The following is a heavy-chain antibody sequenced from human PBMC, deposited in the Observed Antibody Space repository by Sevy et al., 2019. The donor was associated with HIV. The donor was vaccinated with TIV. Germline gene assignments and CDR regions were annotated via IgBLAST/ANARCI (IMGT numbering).Heavy chain of an antibody. CDR2: MFYTGST. D-gene: IGHD1-26*01. CDR1: GGSVTSDSYY. Sequence: GGSVTSDSYYWTWIRQPPGKGLECLGYMFYTGSTNYNPSLMSRVTISVDTSKNQFSLKLSSVTAADTAVYYCARMGGLTDYGMDVWGQGTTVTVSS. J-gene: IGHJ6*02. V-gene: IGHV4-61*01. CDR3: ARMGGLTDYGMDV.